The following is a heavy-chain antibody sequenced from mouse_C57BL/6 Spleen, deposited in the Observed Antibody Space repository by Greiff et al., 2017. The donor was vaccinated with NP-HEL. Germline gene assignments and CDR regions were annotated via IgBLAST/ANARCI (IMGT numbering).Heavy chain of an antibody. Sequence: VKLVESGPGLVQPSQSLSITCTVSGFSLTSYGVHWVRQSPGQGLEWLGVIWSGGSTDYNAAFISRLSISKDNSKSQVFFKMNSLQADDTAIYYCARDYGSLYFDVWGTGTTVTVSS. D-gene: IGHD1-1*01. J-gene: IGHJ1*03. CDR2: IWSGGST. V-gene: IGHV2-2*01. CDR3: ARDYGSLYFDV. CDR1: GFSLTSYG.